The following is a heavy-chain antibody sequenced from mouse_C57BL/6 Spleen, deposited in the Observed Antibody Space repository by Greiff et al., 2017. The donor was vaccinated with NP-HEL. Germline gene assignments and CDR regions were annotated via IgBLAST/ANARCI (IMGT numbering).Heavy chain of an antibody. V-gene: IGHV1-7*01. Sequence: QVQLQQSGAELAKPGASVKLSCKASGYTFTSYWMHWVKQRPGQGLEWIGYINPSSGYTKYNQKFKDKATLTADKSSCTAYMQLSSLTYEDSAVYYCARSDSSGYGFAYWGQGTLVTVSA. CDR3: ARSDSSGYGFAY. D-gene: IGHD3-2*02. CDR1: GYTFTSYW. J-gene: IGHJ3*01. CDR2: INPSSGYT.